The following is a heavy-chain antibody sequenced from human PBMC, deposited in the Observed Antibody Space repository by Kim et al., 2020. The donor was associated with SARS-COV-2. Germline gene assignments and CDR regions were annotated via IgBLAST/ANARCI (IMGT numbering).Heavy chain of an antibody. J-gene: IGHJ6*02. CDR3: TRLSWGAGMIFHKEHREGRQGFDV. D-gene: IGHD1-26*01. Sequence: GESLKISCQGSGYNFRDFWIVWVRQMPGKGLEVMGIIYPGDSDTRYTPSFRGQVTIPADNSISTAYLHWSSLKASDSAIYYCTRLSWGAGMIFHKEHREGRQGFDVWGQGTTVTVSS. CDR2: IYPGDSDT. V-gene: IGHV5-51*01. CDR1: GYNFRDFW.